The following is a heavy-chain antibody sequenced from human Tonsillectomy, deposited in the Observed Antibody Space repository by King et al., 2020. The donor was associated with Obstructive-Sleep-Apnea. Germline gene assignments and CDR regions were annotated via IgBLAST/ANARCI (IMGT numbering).Heavy chain of an antibody. CDR3: ARHQEMELRNWFDP. V-gene: IGHV5-51*01. J-gene: IGHJ5*02. CDR2: IYPGDSDT. D-gene: IGHD1-7*01. CDR1: GYRFTSYW. Sequence: QLVQSGAEVKKPGESLKISCKGSGYRFTSYWIAWVRQMPGKGLEWMGIIYPGDSDTTYSPSFQGQVPISADKSISTAYLQWSSLKAADTAMYYCARHQEMELRNWFDPWGQGTLVTVSS.